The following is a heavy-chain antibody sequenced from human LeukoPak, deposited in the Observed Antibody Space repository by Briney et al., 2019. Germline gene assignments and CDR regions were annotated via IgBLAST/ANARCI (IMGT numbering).Heavy chain of an antibody. J-gene: IGHJ4*02. CDR1: GFTFSDFG. Sequence: GGSLRLSCAASGFTFSDFGMNWVRQAPGKGLEWVSSISAHSRYIYYADSVKGRFTISRDNAQSSLYLQMNSLRAEDSAVYYCARDGTYSYGYDYWGQGTLVTVSS. CDR2: ISAHSRYI. D-gene: IGHD5-18*01. CDR3: ARDGTYSYGYDY. V-gene: IGHV3-21*01.